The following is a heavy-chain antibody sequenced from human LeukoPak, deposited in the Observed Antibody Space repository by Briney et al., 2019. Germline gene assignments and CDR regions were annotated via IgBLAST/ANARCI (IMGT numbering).Heavy chain of an antibody. CDR3: ARGTYYYDSSGSYYYYGMDA. Sequence: PGGSLRLSCAASGFTVSSNYMSWVRQAPGKGLEWVSVIYSGGSTYYADSVKGRFTISRHNSKNTLYLQMNSLRAEDTAVYYCARGTYYYDSSGSYYYYGMDAWGQGTTVTVSS. V-gene: IGHV3-53*04. J-gene: IGHJ6*02. D-gene: IGHD3-22*01. CDR2: IYSGGST. CDR1: GFTVSSNY.